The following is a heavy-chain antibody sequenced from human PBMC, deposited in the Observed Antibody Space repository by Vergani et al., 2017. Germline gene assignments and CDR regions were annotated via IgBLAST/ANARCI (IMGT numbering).Heavy chain of an antibody. CDR1: GGSISSSNW. J-gene: IGHJ6*02. Sequence: QVQLQESGPGLVKPSGTLSLTCAVSGGSISSSNWWRWVRQPPGKGLEWIGEIYHSGSTNYNPSLKSRFTISVDKSKNQFSLKLSSVTAADTAVYYCARFITGTTIYYYYGMDVWGQGTTVTVSS. CDR2: IYHSGST. V-gene: IGHV4-4*02. CDR3: ARFITGTTIYYYYGMDV. D-gene: IGHD1-20*01.